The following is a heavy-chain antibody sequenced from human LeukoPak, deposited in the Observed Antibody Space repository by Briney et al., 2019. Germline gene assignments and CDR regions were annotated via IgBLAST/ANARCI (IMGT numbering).Heavy chain of an antibody. V-gene: IGHV4-39*07. J-gene: IGHJ5*02. CDR1: GGSISSSSYY. Sequence: PSETLSLTCTVSGGSISSSSYYWGWIRQPPGKGLEWIGSIYYSGSTYYNPSLKSRVTISVDTSKNQFSLKLSSVTAADTAVYYCAREVDGGYDLLFGNWFDPWGQGTLVTVSS. D-gene: IGHD5-12*01. CDR2: IYYSGST. CDR3: AREVDGGYDLLFGNWFDP.